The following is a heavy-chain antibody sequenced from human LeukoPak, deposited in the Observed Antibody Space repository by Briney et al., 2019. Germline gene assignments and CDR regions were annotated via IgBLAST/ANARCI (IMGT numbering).Heavy chain of an antibody. CDR2: INPSGGST. D-gene: IGHD5-18*01. CDR1: GYTFTSYY. CDR3: ARDLPYWPGYNYGYFASGFDY. V-gene: IGHV1-46*01. J-gene: IGHJ4*02. Sequence: ASVKVSCKASGYTFTSYYMHWVRQAPGQGLEWMGIINPSGGSTSYAQKFQGRVTMTRDTSTSTVYMELSSLRSEDTAVYYCARDLPYWPGYNYGYFASGFDYWGQGTLVTVSS.